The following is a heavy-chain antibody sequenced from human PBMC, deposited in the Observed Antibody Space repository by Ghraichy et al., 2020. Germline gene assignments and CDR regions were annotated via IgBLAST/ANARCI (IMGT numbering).Heavy chain of an antibody. CDR2: IYSGGTT. V-gene: IGHV3-66*01. CDR3: VNYLQGGLDY. J-gene: IGHJ4*02. CDR1: RLTVSTNY. Sequence: GGSLRLSCAASRLTVSTNYMNWVRQAPGKGLEWVSAIYSGGTTLYAESVKGRFTISRDNSKNTVYLQMERLRAEDTAVYYCVNYLQGGLDYWGQGTLVTVSS. D-gene: IGHD3-16*01.